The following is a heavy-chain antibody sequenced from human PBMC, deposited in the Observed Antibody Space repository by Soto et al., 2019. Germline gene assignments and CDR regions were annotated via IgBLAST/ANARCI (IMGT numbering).Heavy chain of an antibody. J-gene: IGHJ3*02. CDR3: AKRQTAGGWYAGDAFDI. CDR1: GLMFVTYG. Sequence: SLRLSSVAVGLMFVTYGVAWVLQAPGKGLEFVTHISGSGGRTYYADSVRGRFTISRDNSKNTLSLQMNRLGAEDTALYYCAKRQTAGGWYAGDAFDIWGQGTMVTVSS. CDR2: ISGSGGRT. D-gene: IGHD6-19*01. V-gene: IGHV3-23*01.